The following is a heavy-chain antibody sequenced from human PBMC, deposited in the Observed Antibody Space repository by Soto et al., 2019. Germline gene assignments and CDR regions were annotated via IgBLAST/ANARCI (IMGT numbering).Heavy chain of an antibody. Sequence: PGGSLRLSCAASGFTFSSYGMHWVRQAPGKGLEWVAVIWYDGSNKYYADSVKGRFTISRDNSKNTLYLQMNSLRAEDTAVYYCARDGTLHPIYYDSSGYYLNWFDPWGQGTLVTVSS. J-gene: IGHJ5*02. V-gene: IGHV3-33*01. CDR3: ARDGTLHPIYYDSSGYYLNWFDP. CDR2: IWYDGSNK. CDR1: GFTFSSYG. D-gene: IGHD3-22*01.